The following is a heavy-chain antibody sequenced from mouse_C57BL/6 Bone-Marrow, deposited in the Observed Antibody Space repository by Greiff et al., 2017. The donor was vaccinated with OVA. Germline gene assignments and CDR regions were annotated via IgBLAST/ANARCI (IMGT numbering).Heavy chain of an antibody. CDR3: ARFYSGGFAY. Sequence: QVQLQQSGAELVRPGSSVKLSCKASGYTFTSYWMDWVKQRPGQGLEWIGNIYPSDSETHYNQKFKDKATLTVDKSSSTAYMQLSSLTSEDSAVYYCARFYSGGFAYWGQGTLVTVSA. CDR2: IYPSDSET. V-gene: IGHV1-61*01. CDR1: GYTFTSYW. D-gene: IGHD2-1*01. J-gene: IGHJ3*01.